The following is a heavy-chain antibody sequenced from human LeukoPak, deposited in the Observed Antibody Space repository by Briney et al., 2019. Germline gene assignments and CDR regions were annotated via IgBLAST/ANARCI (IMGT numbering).Heavy chain of an antibody. D-gene: IGHD2-2*01. CDR3: AREGEVPAAFDY. CDR1: GFTFSNYA. J-gene: IGHJ4*02. V-gene: IGHV3-64*01. CDR2: ISSNGGST. Sequence: GGSLRLSCAASGFTFSNYAMHWVRQAPGKGLEYVSAISSNGGSTYYANSVKGRFTISRDNSKNTLYLQMGSLRAEGMAVYYCAREGEVPAAFDYWGQGTLVTVSS.